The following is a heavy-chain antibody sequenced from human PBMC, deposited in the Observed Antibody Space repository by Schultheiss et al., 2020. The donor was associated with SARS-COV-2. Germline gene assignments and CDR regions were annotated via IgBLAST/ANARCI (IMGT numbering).Heavy chain of an antibody. J-gene: IGHJ6*02. V-gene: IGHV4-39*07. D-gene: IGHD3-10*01. CDR1: GGSIRNSGHN. CDR2: IYYNGST. CDR3: ARVISVDEWFGEFNYGMDV. Sequence: SETLSLTCSVSGGSIRNSGHNWGWIRQPPGKGLEWIGNIYYNGSTYDNPSLKSRVTISVDTSKNQFSLKLSSVTAADTAVYYCARVISVDEWFGEFNYGMDVWGQGTTVTVSS.